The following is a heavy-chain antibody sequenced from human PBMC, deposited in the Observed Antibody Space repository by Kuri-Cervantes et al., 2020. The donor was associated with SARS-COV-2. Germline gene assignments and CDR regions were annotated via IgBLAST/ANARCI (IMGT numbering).Heavy chain of an antibody. CDR1: GGSISSSSYY. CDR2: IYYSGST. Sequence: ESLKISCTVSGGSISSSSYYWGWIRQPPGKGLEWIGSIYYSGSTYYNPSLKSRVTISVDTSKNQFSLKLSSVTAADTAVYYRARRVPPRYDFWSGYYGMDVWGQGTTVTVSS. CDR3: ARRVPPRYDFWSGYYGMDV. J-gene: IGHJ6*02. V-gene: IGHV4-39*01. D-gene: IGHD3-3*01.